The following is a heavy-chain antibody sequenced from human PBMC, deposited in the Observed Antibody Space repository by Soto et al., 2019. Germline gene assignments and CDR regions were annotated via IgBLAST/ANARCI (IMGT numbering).Heavy chain of an antibody. J-gene: IGHJ1*01. CDR3: AKAPTGRDYSTYFQH. V-gene: IGHV3-30*18. CDR2: IPYDGSNK. Sequence: GGSLRLSCAAPGFTFSSYGMHWVRQAPGKGLEWVAVIPYDGSNKYYADSVKGRFTISRDNSKNTLYLQMNSLRAEDTAVYYCAKAPTGRDYSTYFQHWGQGTLVTVYS. D-gene: IGHD4-4*01. CDR1: GFTFSSYG.